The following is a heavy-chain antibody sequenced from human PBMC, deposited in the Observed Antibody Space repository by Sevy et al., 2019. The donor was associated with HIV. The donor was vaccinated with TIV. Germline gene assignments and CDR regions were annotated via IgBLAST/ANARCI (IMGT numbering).Heavy chain of an antibody. CDR2: VSYIGST. CDR3: ARDPLAAAGGHFDY. Sequence: SENLSLTCAVSGGSVSSGDYYWSWIRQPPGKGLEWIGYVSYIGSTNYSPSLKSRLTISVDTSRNQFSLKLNSVTAAHTAVYYCARDPLAAAGGHFDYWGQGISVTVSS. D-gene: IGHD6-13*01. V-gene: IGHV4-61*08. CDR1: GGSVSSGDYY. J-gene: IGHJ4*02.